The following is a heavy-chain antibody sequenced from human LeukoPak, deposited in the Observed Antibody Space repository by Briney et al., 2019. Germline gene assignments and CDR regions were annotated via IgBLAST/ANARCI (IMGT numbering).Heavy chain of an antibody. J-gene: IGHJ4*02. CDR3: AKDQYIYGSTPFDY. CDR2: FSGGAGKT. Sequence: GGSLRLSCAASGFTFSSYAMSWVRQAPGKRLEWVSSFSGGAGKTYYADSVKGRFTISRDNSQNTVYLQMSSLRAEDTAVYYCAKDQYIYGSTPFDYWGQGTLVTVSS. D-gene: IGHD3-10*01. V-gene: IGHV3-23*01. CDR1: GFTFSSYA.